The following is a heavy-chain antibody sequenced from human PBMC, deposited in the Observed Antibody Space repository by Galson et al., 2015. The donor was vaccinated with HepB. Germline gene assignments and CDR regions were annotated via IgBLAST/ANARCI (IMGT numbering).Heavy chain of an antibody. J-gene: IGHJ5*02. CDR2: TYYRSKWYN. D-gene: IGHD6-19*01. Sequence: CAISGDRVSSSSAAWNWLRQSPSRGLEWPGRTYYRSKWYNDYAISVKSRITINPDTSKNQFSLQLNSVTPEDTAVYFCARERGTGYSSGWYGANCLDPWGQGTLVTVSS. CDR1: GDRVSSSSAA. V-gene: IGHV6-1*01. CDR3: ARERGTGYSSGWYGANCLDP.